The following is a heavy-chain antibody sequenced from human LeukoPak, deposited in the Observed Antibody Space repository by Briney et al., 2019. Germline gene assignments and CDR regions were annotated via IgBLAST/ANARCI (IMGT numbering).Heavy chain of an antibody. D-gene: IGHD4-17*01. V-gene: IGHV1-58*02. CDR1: GFTFTSSA. CDR2: IVVGSGNT. Sequence: SVKVSCKASGFTFTSSAMQWVRQARGQRLEWIGWIVVGSGNTNYAQKFQERVTITRDMSTSTAYMELSSLRSEDTAVYYCAALTNNGESLHGYYYYMDVWGEGTTVTISS. CDR3: AALTNNGESLHGYYYYMDV. J-gene: IGHJ6*03.